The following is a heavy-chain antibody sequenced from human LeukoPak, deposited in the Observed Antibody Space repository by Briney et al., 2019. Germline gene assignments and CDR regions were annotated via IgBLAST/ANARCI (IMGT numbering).Heavy chain of an antibody. CDR1: GFTFSSYW. D-gene: IGHD1-1*01. Sequence: PGGSLRLSCAASGFTFSSYWMSWVRQAPGKGLEWVANIKQDGSEKYYVDSVKGRFTISRDNAKNSLYLQMNSLRAEDTAVYYCARSGWNGPYYYYYYYMDVWGKGTTVTVSS. CDR2: IKQDGSEK. V-gene: IGHV3-7*01. CDR3: ARSGWNGPYYYYYYYMDV. J-gene: IGHJ6*03.